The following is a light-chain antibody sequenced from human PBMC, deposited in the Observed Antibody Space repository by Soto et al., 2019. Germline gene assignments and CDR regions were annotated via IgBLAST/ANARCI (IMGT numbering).Light chain of an antibody. J-gene: IGKJ1*01. Sequence: MTQSPATLSVSPGERVSLSCRASQSISTNLAWYQQKPGQAPRLLIYGASTRDTHIPDRFSGTGSETEFTLSVSSLQSEDFATYYCQQSYSTPWTFGQGTKVEIK. V-gene: IGKV3-15*01. CDR1: QSISTN. CDR2: GAS. CDR3: QQSYSTPWT.